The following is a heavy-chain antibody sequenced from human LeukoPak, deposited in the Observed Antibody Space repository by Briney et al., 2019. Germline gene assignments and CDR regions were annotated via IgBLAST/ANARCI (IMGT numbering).Heavy chain of an antibody. Sequence: GGSLRLSCAASGFTFSSYAMHWVRQAPGKGLEWVAVISYDGSNKYYADSVKGRFTISRDNAENSVHLQMNSLRAEDTAVYYCATRHCSIAACRASSYKCMDDWGKGTTVTVSS. CDR3: ATRHCSIAACRASSYKCMDD. J-gene: IGHJ6*04. V-gene: IGHV3-30-3*01. CDR1: GFTFSSYA. CDR2: ISYDGSNK. D-gene: IGHD4-11*01.